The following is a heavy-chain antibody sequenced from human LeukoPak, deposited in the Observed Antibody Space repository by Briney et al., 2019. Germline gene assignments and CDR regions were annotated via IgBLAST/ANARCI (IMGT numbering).Heavy chain of an antibody. V-gene: IGHV3-30*02. CDR1: GFTFSSYG. CDR3: AKGNCGGDCYTYYYFYMDV. Sequence: RPGGSLRLSCAASGFTFSSYGMHWVRQAPGKGLEWVAFIRFDGSNKYYADSVKGRFTISRDNSKLYLQMNGLRAEDTAVYYCAKGNCGGDCYTYYYFYMDVWGKGTTVTVSS. D-gene: IGHD2-21*02. J-gene: IGHJ6*03. CDR2: IRFDGSNK.